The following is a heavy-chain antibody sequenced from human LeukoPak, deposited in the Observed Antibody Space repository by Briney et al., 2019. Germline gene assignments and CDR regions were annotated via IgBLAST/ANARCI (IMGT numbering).Heavy chain of an antibody. V-gene: IGHV3-30*04. J-gene: IGHJ4*02. CDR3: AKAQRGFDDFWSGFDY. CDR2: ISFDGSNE. Sequence: GRSLRLSCAASGFTFSSYAMHWVRQAPGKGLEWVAVISFDGSNEYYADSVKGRFTISRDNSKNTLYLQMNSLRADDTAVYYCAKAQRGFDDFWSGFDYWGQGTLVTVSS. CDR1: GFTFSSYA. D-gene: IGHD3-3*01.